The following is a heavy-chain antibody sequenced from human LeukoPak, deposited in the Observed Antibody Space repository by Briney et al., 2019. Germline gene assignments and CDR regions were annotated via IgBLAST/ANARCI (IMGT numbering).Heavy chain of an antibody. CDR1: GCTFSDYA. D-gene: IGHD3-10*01. Sequence: GGSLRLSCAASGCTFSDYAMHWVRQAPGKGLEWVAVIWYDGSNKYYADSVKGRFTISRDNSKNKLYLQMNSLRAADTAVYYCARDRELTVLPYYGMDVWGQGTTVTVSS. CDR2: IWYDGSNK. V-gene: IGHV3-33*01. CDR3: ARDRELTVLPYYGMDV. J-gene: IGHJ6*02.